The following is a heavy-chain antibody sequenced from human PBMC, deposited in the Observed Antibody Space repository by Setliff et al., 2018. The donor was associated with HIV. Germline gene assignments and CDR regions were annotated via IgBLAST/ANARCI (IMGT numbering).Heavy chain of an antibody. CDR3: ASGSLTRYYYYMDV. J-gene: IGHJ6*03. CDR1: GYTFTSYG. V-gene: IGHV1-18*04. CDR2: INVKNGNT. D-gene: IGHD1-26*01. Sequence: ASVKVSCKVSGYTFTSYGISWVRQAPGQGLEWMGWINVKNGNTNYAQKLQGRVTMTTDTSTSTAYMELRSLRSDDTAVYYCASGSLTRYYYYMDVWGKGTTVTVSS.